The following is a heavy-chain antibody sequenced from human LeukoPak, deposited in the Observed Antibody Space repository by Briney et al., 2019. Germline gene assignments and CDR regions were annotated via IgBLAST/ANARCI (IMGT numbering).Heavy chain of an antibody. CDR2: ISSSSSYI. J-gene: IGHJ4*02. CDR3: ARDLISIPDYDSSGYYYVP. V-gene: IGHV3-21*01. CDR1: GFTFSSYS. Sequence: KAGGSLRLSCAASGFTFSSYSMNWVRQAPGKGLEWVSSISSSSSYIYYADSVKGRFTISRDNAKNSLYLQMNSLRAEDTAVYYCARDLISIPDYDSSGYYYVPWGQGTLVTVSS. D-gene: IGHD3-22*01.